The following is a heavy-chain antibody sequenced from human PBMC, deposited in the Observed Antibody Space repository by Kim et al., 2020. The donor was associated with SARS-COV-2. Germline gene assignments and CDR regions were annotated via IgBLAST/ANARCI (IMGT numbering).Heavy chain of an antibody. D-gene: IGHD3-10*01. CDR3: ARGNYYESVSLSDYYNGMDV. V-gene: IGHV3-30-3*01. Sequence: GGSLRLSCAASGVSFDSSAMNWVRQAPGKGLEWVAVISFDGRNKAYADSVKVRFTISRDNSKSTLHLQMNSLRVEDTAVYYCARGNYYESVSLSDYYNGMDVWGQGTTVTVSS. CDR2: ISFDGRNK. CDR1: GVSFDSSA. J-gene: IGHJ6*02.